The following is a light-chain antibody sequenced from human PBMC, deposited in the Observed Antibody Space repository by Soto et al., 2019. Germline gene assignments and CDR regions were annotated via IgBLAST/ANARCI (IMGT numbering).Light chain of an antibody. CDR2: DAS. CDR1: QSISSW. J-gene: IGKJ3*01. Sequence: DIQMTQSPSTLSATAGDRVTITCRASQSISSWLAWYQHKPGKAPKLLIYDASNLDSGVPSRFSGSGSGTEFTLTITSLQPEDFATYYCQQSYSSPAFTFGPGTKVDVK. CDR3: QQSYSSPAFT. V-gene: IGKV1-5*01.